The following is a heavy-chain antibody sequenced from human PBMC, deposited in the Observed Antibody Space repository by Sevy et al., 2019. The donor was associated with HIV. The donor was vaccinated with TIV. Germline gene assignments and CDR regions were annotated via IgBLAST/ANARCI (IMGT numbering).Heavy chain of an antibody. J-gene: IGHJ6*02. CDR2: IRTAGDT. CDR3: ARALVVVPAAIRRTYYYFYGMDI. CDR1: GFTFSSYD. Sequence: EGSLRLSCAASGFTFSSYDMHWVRQATGKVLEWVSAIRTAGDTYYPGSVKGRFTISRENAKNSLYLQMNSLRAGDTAVYYCARALVVVPAAIRRTYYYFYGMDIWGQGTTVTVSS. D-gene: IGHD2-2*02. V-gene: IGHV3-13*01.